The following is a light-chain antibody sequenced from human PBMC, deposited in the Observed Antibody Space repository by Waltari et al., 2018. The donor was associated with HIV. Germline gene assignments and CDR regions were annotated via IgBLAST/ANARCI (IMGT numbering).Light chain of an antibody. CDR2: RNK. CDR1: SSNIGSNS. CDR3: AAWGDSPSGVV. Sequence: QSVLTQPPSASGTPGQRVTISCSGSSSNIGSNSVYWYQQLPGTAPKLLIYRNKQLPSGVPDRFSGSKSGTSASLAISGLRSEDEAHYYCAAWGDSPSGVVFGGGTKLTVL. J-gene: IGLJ3*02. V-gene: IGLV1-47*01.